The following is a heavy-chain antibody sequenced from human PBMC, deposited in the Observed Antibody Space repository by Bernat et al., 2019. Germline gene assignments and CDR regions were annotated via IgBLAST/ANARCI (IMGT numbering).Heavy chain of an antibody. CDR2: INWNGGST. D-gene: IGHD2-2*01. CDR3: ARDPTSTSSKLRSEAAFEI. Sequence: EVQLVESGGGLVQPGGSLRLSCAASGFTFDDYGMSWVRQAPGKGLEWVSGINWNGGSTGYADSVKGRFTSCRDNAKNSLYRQMNSLRAEETAVYYCARDPTSTSSKLRSEAAFEIWGQGTILTVAS. CDR1: GFTFDDYG. J-gene: IGHJ3*02. V-gene: IGHV3-20*04.